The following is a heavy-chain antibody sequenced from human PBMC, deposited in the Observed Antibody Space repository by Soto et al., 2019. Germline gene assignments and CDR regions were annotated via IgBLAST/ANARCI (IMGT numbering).Heavy chain of an antibody. CDR3: ARENYYYDSNGYYRP. CDR1: GDYISSYA. V-gene: IGHV4-59*01. Sequence: SETLSLTCTVSGDYISSYAWSWIRQPTGKGLEWIGNIHYNGNTKYSPSLKSRVTMSVDTSKNHFSLKLISVTTADTAVYYCARENYYYDSNGYYRPWGQGTLVTVSS. CDR2: IHYNGNT. D-gene: IGHD3-22*01. J-gene: IGHJ5*02.